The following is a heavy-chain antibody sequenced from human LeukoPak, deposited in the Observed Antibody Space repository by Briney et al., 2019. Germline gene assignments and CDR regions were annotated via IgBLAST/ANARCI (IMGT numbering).Heavy chain of an antibody. CDR3: AKASTVGATLPFDY. CDR1: GFTFSSYA. CDR2: ISGSGGST. V-gene: IGHV3-23*01. D-gene: IGHD1-26*01. J-gene: IGHJ4*02. Sequence: GGSLRLSCAASGFTFSSYAMSWVRQAPGKGLEWVSAISGSGGSTYYADSVKGRFTIPRDNSKDTLYLQMNSLRAEDTAVYYCAKASTVGATLPFDYWGQGTLVTVSS.